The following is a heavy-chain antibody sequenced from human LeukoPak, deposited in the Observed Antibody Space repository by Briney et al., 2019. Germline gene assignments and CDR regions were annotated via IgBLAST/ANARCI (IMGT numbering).Heavy chain of an antibody. J-gene: IGHJ4*02. D-gene: IGHD3-16*01. CDR2: IYYSRST. CDR1: GGSVSSGSYY. CDR3: ARDRTRHGGYYFDY. Sequence: PSETLSLTCTVSGGSVSSGSYYWSWIRQPPGKGLEWIGYIYYSRSTNYNPSLKSRVTMSVDTSKNQFSLKLSSVTAADTAVYYCARDRTRHGGYYFDYWGQGTLVTVSS. V-gene: IGHV4-61*01.